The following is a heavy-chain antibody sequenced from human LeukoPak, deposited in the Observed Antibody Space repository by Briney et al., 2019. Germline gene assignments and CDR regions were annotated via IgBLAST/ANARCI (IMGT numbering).Heavy chain of an antibody. CDR3: VLGSSGFLAPGYFDS. Sequence: GGSVRLSCSASAFTFSSYAMHWVRQAPGKGLQYVSGISTNGGSTYYADSVKGRFSISRDNSKNTLYLQMSSLRAEDTAVYYCVLGSSGFLAPGYFDSWGQGTLVTVSS. CDR2: ISTNGGST. D-gene: IGHD3-22*01. V-gene: IGHV3-64D*09. CDR1: AFTFSSYA. J-gene: IGHJ4*02.